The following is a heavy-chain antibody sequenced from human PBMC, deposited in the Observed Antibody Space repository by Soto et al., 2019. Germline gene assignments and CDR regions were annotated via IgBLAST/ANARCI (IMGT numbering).Heavy chain of an antibody. V-gene: IGHV1-3*01. CDR1: GYTFTSYA. CDR3: ARTYSGSYSYYFDY. Sequence: ASVKVSCKASGYTFTSYAMHWVRQAPGQRLEWMGWINAGNGNTKYSQKFQGRVTMTTDTSTSTAYMEVRSLRFDDTAVYYCARTYSGSYSYYFDYWGQGTLVTVSS. D-gene: IGHD1-26*01. J-gene: IGHJ4*02. CDR2: INAGNGNT.